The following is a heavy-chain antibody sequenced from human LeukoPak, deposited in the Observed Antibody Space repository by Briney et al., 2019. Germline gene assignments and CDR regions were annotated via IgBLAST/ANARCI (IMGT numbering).Heavy chain of an antibody. Sequence: ESGPALVKPTQTLTLTCTFSGFSLSTSGMCVSWIRQPPGKALEWLARIDWDDDKYYSTSLKTRLTISKDTSKNQVVLTMTNMDPVDTATYYCVRIRVSTGVLAIDAFDIWGQGTMVTVSS. CDR3: VRIRVSTGVLAIDAFDI. V-gene: IGHV2-70*11. CDR1: GFSLSTSGMC. CDR2: IDWDDDK. D-gene: IGHD4-23*01. J-gene: IGHJ3*02.